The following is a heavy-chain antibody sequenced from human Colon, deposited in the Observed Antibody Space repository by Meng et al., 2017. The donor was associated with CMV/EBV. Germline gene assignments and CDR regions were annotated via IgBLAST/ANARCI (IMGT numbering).Heavy chain of an antibody. V-gene: IGHV3-9*01. D-gene: IGHD6-6*01. CDR1: GFTLEDYV. CDR2: ITWNRAWI. CDR3: ARIAARRPNYYYYYGLDV. Sequence: SLMISCVASGFTLEDYVIQWGRQSPGKGLEWGSSITWNRAWIDYADSVKGRFTVSRDNARKSVFLEMNSLRVEDTALYYCARIAARRPNYYYYYGLDVWGQGTTVTVSS. J-gene: IGHJ6*02.